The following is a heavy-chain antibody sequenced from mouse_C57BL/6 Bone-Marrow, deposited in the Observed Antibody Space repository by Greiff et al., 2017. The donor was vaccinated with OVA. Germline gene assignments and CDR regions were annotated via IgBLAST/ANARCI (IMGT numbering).Heavy chain of an antibody. CDR1: GFTFSDYG. Sequence: DVKLQESGGGLVKPGGSLKLSCAASGFTFSDYGVHWVRQAPEKGLEWVAYISSGSSTIYYADTVKGRFTISRDNAKNTLFLQMTSLRSEDTAMYYCARINYWYFDVWGTGTTVTVSS. J-gene: IGHJ1*03. CDR2: ISSGSSTI. CDR3: ARINYWYFDV. V-gene: IGHV5-17*01.